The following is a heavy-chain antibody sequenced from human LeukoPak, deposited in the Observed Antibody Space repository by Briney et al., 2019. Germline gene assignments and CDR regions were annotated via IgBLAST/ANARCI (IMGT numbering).Heavy chain of an antibody. Sequence: NPSETLSLTCAVYGGSFSGYYWSWIRQPPGKGLEWIGEINHSGSTNYNPSLKSRVTISVDTSKNQFSLKLSSVTAADTAVCYCATANPPYYDFWSGYPLLRGFDPWGQGTLVTVSS. D-gene: IGHD3-3*01. CDR2: INHSGST. V-gene: IGHV4-34*01. CDR3: ATANPPYYDFWSGYPLLRGFDP. CDR1: GGSFSGYY. J-gene: IGHJ5*02.